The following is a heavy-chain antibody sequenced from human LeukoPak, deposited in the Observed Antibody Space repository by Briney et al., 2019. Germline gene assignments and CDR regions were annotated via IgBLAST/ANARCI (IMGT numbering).Heavy chain of an antibody. CDR3: ARGGPTMAARRTFDY. CDR2: IYSSGTT. V-gene: IGHV4-59*01. D-gene: IGHD6-6*01. J-gene: IGHJ4*02. CDR1: GGSISSYY. Sequence: PSETLSLTRTVSGGSISSYYWSWIRQPPGKGLEWIGHIYSSGTTNYNPSLKSRVTMSVDTPKNQFSLKLSSVTAADTAVYYCARGGPTMAARRTFDYWGQGTLVTVSS.